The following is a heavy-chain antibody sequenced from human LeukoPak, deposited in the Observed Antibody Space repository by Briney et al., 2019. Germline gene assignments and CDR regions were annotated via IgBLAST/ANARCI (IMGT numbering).Heavy chain of an antibody. Sequence: PGGSLRLSCAPSGFTFSRHGMHWVRQAPGKGLEWVAIISNDGSRKYYAHSVEGQFTISRDNSKNTLYLQMDSPRAEDTAVYYCARDRAWNYFDYWGQGTLVTVSS. CDR1: GFTFSRHG. CDR3: ARDRAWNYFDY. CDR2: ISNDGSRK. J-gene: IGHJ4*02. V-gene: IGHV3-30*03. D-gene: IGHD3-3*01.